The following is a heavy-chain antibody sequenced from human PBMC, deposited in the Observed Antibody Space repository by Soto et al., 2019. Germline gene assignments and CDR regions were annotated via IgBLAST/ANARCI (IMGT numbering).Heavy chain of an antibody. D-gene: IGHD2-21*01. J-gene: IGHJ5*02. CDR3: AREERKGIISWFDP. CDR2: IYYTGIT. Sequence: SETLSLTCTVSGGSVSGVDYFWSWIRQSPGKGLEWIGYIYYTGITHLNPSLKSRLTMAVDTSKDEFSLKLTSVSAADTAVYFCAREERKGIISWFDPWGQGTPVTVSS. CDR1: GGSVSGVDYF. V-gene: IGHV4-30-4*01.